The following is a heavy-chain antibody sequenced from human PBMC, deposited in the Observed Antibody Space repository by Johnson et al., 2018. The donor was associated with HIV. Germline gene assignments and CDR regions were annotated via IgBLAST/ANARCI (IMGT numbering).Heavy chain of an antibody. CDR3: ARAPDNWNLGLFDTFYI. J-gene: IGHJ3*02. Sequence: MLLVESGGGVVQPGRSLRLSCAASGFTFSSYAMSWVRQAPGKGLEWVSVIYSGGNTYYADSVKGRFTISRDNSKNTLYLQMNSLRAEDTAVYYCARAPDNWNLGLFDTFYIGGQGTMVTVSS. V-gene: IGHV3-66*01. CDR2: IYSGGNT. CDR1: GFTFSSYA. D-gene: IGHD1-7*01.